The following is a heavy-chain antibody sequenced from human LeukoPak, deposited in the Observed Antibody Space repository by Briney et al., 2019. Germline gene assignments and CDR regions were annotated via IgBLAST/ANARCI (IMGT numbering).Heavy chain of an antibody. Sequence: GGSLRLSCEASGFIFITYGMSWVRQAPGKGFEWVSSITGIGLHTYYADSVKGRFTISRDNSKNTVYLQMNGLQAEDTAVYYCAKAMRGPLTWGQGTLVTVSS. CDR3: AKAMRGPLT. CDR2: ITGIGLHT. V-gene: IGHV3-23*01. CDR1: GFIFITYG. J-gene: IGHJ5*02. D-gene: IGHD3-10*01.